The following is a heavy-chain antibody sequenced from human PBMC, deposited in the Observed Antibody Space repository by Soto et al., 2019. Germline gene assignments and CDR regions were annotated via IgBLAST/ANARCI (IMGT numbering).Heavy chain of an antibody. CDR2: ISYDGSNK. V-gene: IGHV3-30*03. CDR3: ATPTVTRDWYFDL. J-gene: IGHJ2*01. CDR1: GFTFSSYG. Sequence: QVRLVESGGGVVQPGRSLRLSCAASGFTFSSYGMHLVRQAPGKGLEWVAVISYDGSNKYYADSVKGRFTISRDNSKNTLYLQMNSLRAEDRAVYYCATPTVTRDWYFDLWGRGTLVTVSS. D-gene: IGHD4-17*01.